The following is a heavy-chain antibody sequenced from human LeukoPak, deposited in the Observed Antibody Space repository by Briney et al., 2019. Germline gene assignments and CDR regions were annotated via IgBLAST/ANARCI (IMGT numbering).Heavy chain of an antibody. CDR1: GGSFSGYY. D-gene: IGHD6-19*01. CDR2: INHSGST. J-gene: IGHJ5*02. V-gene: IGHV4-34*01. Sequence: SETLSLTCAVYGGSFSGYYWSWIRQPPGQGLEWIGEINHSGSTNYNPSLKSRVTISVDTSKNQFSLKLSSVTAADTAVYYCAREGSGWYRGTRNNWFDPWGQGTLVTVSS. CDR3: AREGSGWYRGTRNNWFDP.